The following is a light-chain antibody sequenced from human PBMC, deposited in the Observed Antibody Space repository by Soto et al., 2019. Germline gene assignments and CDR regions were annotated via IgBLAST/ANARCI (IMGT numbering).Light chain of an antibody. V-gene: IGKV3-11*01. J-gene: IGKJ5*01. CDR2: DAS. CDR3: QQRSNWPPS. Sequence: EIVLTQSPATLSLSPGERATLSCRASQSVSSYLAWYQQNPGPAPRLLVYDASNRATGIPARFSGSGSGTDFTLTISSLEPEDFAVYYCQQRSNWPPSFGQGTRLEIK. CDR1: QSVSSY.